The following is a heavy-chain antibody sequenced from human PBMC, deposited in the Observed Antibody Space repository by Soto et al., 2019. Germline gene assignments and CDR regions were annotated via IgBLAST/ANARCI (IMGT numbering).Heavy chain of an antibody. Sequence: SETLSLTCTVSGGSISSYYWSWIRQPAGKGLEWIGRIYTSGSTNYNPSLKSRVTMSVDTSKNQFSLKLSSVTAADTAVYYCGIYGRGVVWDYYYGMDVWGQGTTVTVSS. CDR3: GIYGRGVVWDYYYGMDV. J-gene: IGHJ6*02. CDR1: GGSISSYY. V-gene: IGHV4-4*07. D-gene: IGHD2-21*01. CDR2: IYTSGST.